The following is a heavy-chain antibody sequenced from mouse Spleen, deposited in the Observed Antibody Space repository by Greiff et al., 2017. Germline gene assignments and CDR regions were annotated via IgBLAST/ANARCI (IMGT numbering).Heavy chain of an antibody. J-gene: IGHJ1*01. CDR2: INPYNGVS. D-gene: IGHD2-4*01. CDR1: GYSFTGYY. V-gene: IGHV1-31*01. Sequence: EVQLVESGPELVKPGASVKLSCKASGYSFTGYYMHWVKQSHGNILEWIGNINPYNGVSSYNQKFKGKATLTVDKSSSTAYMELRSLTSEDSAVYYCAVGLRPDFDVWGAGTTVTVSS. CDR3: AVGLRPDFDV.